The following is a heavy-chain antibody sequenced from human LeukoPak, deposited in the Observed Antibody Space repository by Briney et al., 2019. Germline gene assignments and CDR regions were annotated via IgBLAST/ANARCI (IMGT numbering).Heavy chain of an antibody. CDR1: GFTFSSYS. Sequence: PGGSLRLSCAASGFTFSSYSMNWVRQAPGKGLEWVSYISSSCSTIYYADSVRGRFTISRDNAKNSLYLQMNSLRAEDTAVYYCAGSIAVAIPPDYWGQGTLVTVSS. CDR2: ISSSCSTI. CDR3: AGSIAVAIPPDY. D-gene: IGHD6-19*01. V-gene: IGHV3-48*01. J-gene: IGHJ4*02.